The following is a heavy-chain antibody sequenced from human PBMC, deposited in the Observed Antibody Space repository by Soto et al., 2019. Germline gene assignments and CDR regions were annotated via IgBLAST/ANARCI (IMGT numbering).Heavy chain of an antibody. CDR2: ISSSSSYI. Sequence: LRLSCAASGFTFSSYSMNWVRQAPGKGLEWVSSISSSSSYIYYADSVKGRFTISRDNAKNSLYLQMNSLRAEDTAVYYCARDRRVVGYPFDPWGQGTLVTVSS. V-gene: IGHV3-21*01. CDR1: GFTFSSYS. J-gene: IGHJ5*02. CDR3: ARDRRVVGYPFDP. D-gene: IGHD2-15*01.